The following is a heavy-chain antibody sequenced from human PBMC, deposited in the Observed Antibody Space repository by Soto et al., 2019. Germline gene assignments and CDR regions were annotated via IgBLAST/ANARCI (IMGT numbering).Heavy chain of an antibody. D-gene: IGHD3-16*01. J-gene: IGHJ2*01. V-gene: IGHV3-30-3*01. Sequence: QVQLVESGGGVVQPWRSLRLSCAASGFTFSSYAMHWVRQAPGKGLEWVAVISYDGSTEYYADSVKGRFTISRDDSRNTLYFQLNSLRAEDTAVYYCGRGYGIWLEFGWCLDRWGRGTLVTVCS. CDR2: ISYDGSTE. CDR1: GFTFSSYA. CDR3: GRGYGIWLEFGWCLDR.